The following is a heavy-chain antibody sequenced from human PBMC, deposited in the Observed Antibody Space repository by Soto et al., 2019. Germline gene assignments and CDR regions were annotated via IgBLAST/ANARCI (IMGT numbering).Heavy chain of an antibody. V-gene: IGHV4-59*01. Sequence: QVQLQESGPGLVKPSETLSLMCTVSGGSISSYYWSWIRQPPGKGLEWIGYIYYSGSTNYNPSLQSRLTISVDTSKNQFSLKLSSVTAADTAVYYCARERRDGYKHYFDYWGQGTLVTVSS. CDR1: GGSISSYY. CDR3: ARERRDGYKHYFDY. D-gene: IGHD5-12*01. CDR2: IYYSGST. J-gene: IGHJ4*02.